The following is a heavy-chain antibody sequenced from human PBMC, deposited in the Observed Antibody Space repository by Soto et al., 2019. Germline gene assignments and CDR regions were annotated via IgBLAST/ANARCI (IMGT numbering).Heavy chain of an antibody. CDR1: GFTFTGYA. V-gene: IGHV3-23*01. D-gene: IGHD6-13*01. CDR2: ISGSGSST. Sequence: PGGSLRLSCAASGFTFTGYAMSWVRQAPGKGLEWVSGISGSGSSTDYADSVKGRFIISRDSSSNTVYLQMNSLTAEDTAMYYCAKSIIAAGTYHFDNWGQGALVTVSS. CDR3: AKSIIAAGTYHFDN. J-gene: IGHJ4*02.